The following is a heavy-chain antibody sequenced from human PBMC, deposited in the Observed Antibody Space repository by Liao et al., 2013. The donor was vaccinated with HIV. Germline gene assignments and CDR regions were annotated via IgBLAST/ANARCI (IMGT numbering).Heavy chain of an antibody. CDR2: SYYSGST. CDR3: ARWDNDFWTGLRSFDP. D-gene: IGHD3/OR15-3a*01. J-gene: IGHJ5*02. Sequence: QLQLQESGPGLVKPSETLSLSCTVSGGSISSSSYYWGWIRQPPGKGLEWIGNSYYSGSTYYNPSLKSRVTISVDTSKNQFSLKLSSVTAADTAVYYCARWDNDFWTGLRSFDPWGQGTLVTVSS. V-gene: IGHV4-39*07. CDR1: GGSISSSSYY.